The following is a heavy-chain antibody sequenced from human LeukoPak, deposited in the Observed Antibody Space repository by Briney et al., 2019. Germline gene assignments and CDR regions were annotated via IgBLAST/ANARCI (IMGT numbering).Heavy chain of an antibody. CDR1: GFTFNNYW. Sequence: PGGSLRLSCAASGFTFNNYWMHWVRQAPGKGLEWVSAISGSGGSTYYADSVKGRFTISRDNSKNTLYLQMNSLRAEDTAVYYCAKAPYYYDSSGYFDYWGQGTLVTVSS. J-gene: IGHJ4*02. CDR2: ISGSGGST. CDR3: AKAPYYYDSSGYFDY. D-gene: IGHD3-22*01. V-gene: IGHV3-23*01.